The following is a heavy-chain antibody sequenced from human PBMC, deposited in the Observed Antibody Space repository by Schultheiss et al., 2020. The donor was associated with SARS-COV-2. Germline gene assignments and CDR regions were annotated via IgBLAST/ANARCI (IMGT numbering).Heavy chain of an antibody. CDR1: GFTVSSNY. V-gene: IGHV3-30-3*01. J-gene: IGHJ6*02. CDR3: ARRRDCTSGVCFGMDV. D-gene: IGHD3-3*01. CDR2: ISYDGSNK. Sequence: GGSLRLSCAASGFTVSSNYMSWVRQAPGKGLEWVAVISYDGSNKYYADSVKGRFTISRDNAKNSLYLQMNSLRVEDTAVYYCARRRDCTSGVCFGMDVWGQGTTVTVSS.